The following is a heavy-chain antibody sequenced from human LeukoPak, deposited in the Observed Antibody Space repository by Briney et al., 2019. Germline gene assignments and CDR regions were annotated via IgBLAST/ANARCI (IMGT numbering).Heavy chain of an antibody. CDR1: GGSIINYY. CDR2: IYITGST. J-gene: IGHJ6*03. D-gene: IGHD3-22*01. V-gene: IGHV4-4*07. Sequence: SETLSLTCTVSGGSIINYYWSWIRQSAGTGLEWVGRIYITGSTNYNPSLQSRLSMSVDTSKNQFSLRLTSVSAADTAVYYCARLKYYDTTGYSPGYYMDVWGKGITVTVSS. CDR3: ARLKYYDTTGYSPGYYMDV.